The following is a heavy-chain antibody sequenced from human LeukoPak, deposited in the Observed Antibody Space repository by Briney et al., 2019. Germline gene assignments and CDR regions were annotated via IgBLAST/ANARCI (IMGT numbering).Heavy chain of an antibody. CDR3: ARMPLGYCSSTSCYASYFDD. J-gene: IGHJ4*02. V-gene: IGHV4-34*01. CDR2: INHSGST. Sequence: SETLSLTCAVYGGSFSGYYWSWIRQPPGKGLEWIGEINHSGSTNYNPSLKSRVTISVDTSKNQFSLKLSSVTAADTAVYYCARMPLGYCSSTSCYASYFDDWGQGTLVTVSS. CDR1: GGSFSGYY. D-gene: IGHD2-2*01.